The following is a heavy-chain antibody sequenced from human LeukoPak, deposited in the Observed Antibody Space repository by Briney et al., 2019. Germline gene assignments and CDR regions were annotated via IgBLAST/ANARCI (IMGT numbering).Heavy chain of an antibody. D-gene: IGHD3-22*01. V-gene: IGHV1-69*04. CDR3: ARDQYYDSSGYYDY. Sequence: SVKVSCKASGYTFTSYGISWVRQAPGQGLEWMGRIIPILGIADYAQKFQGRVTITADKSTSTAYMELSSLRSEDTAVYYCARDQYYDSSGYYDYWGQGTLVTVSS. CDR2: IIPILGIA. J-gene: IGHJ4*02. CDR1: GYTFTSYG.